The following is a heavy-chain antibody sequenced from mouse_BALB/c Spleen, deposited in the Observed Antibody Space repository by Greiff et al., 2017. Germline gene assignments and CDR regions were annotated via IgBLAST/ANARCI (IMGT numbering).Heavy chain of an antibody. V-gene: IGHV1S135*01. D-gene: IGHD2-3*01. Sequence: EVKLVESGPELVKPGASVKVSCKASGYSFTDYNMYWVKQSHGKSLEWIGYIDPYNGGTSYNQKFKGKAALTVDKSSSTAFMHLNSLTSEDSAVYYCASRGWLLRLYYAMDYWGQGTSVTVSS. J-gene: IGHJ4*01. CDR2: IDPYNGGT. CDR3: ASRGWLLRLYYAMDY. CDR1: GYSFTDYN.